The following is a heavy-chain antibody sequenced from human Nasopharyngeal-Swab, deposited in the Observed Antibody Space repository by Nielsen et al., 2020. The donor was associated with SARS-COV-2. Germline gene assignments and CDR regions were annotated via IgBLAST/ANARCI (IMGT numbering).Heavy chain of an antibody. Sequence: GESLKISCAASGFTFSSYWMHWVRQAPGKGLVWVSRINSDGSSIRYADSVKGRFTISRDNAKNTLFLQMNSLRAEDTAVYYCARDLGHRSSSWPGYYYYGMDVWGQGTTVTVSS. CDR1: GFTFSSYW. V-gene: IGHV3-74*01. D-gene: IGHD6-13*01. CDR2: INSDGSSI. CDR3: ARDLGHRSSSWPGYYYYGMDV. J-gene: IGHJ6*02.